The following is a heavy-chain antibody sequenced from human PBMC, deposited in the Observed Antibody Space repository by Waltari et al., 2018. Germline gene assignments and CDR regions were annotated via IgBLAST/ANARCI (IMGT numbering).Heavy chain of an antibody. CDR2: TNTQTANQ. CDR1: GYSFTSYA. J-gene: IGHJ4*02. CDR3: ARDSGNGYYKLD. V-gene: IGHV7-4-1*02. D-gene: IGHD5-12*01. Sequence: QVQLVQSGSELRKPGASVTVSCKASGYSFTSYAIHWVRQAPGKGLGWMGWTNTQTANQGYGQGFIGRLVFSLDTSVNTAYLQINSLKTEDTAVYYCARDSGNGYYKLDWGQGTLVTVSS.